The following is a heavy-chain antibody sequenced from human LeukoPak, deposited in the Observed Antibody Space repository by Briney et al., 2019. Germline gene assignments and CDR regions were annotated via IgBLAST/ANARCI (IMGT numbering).Heavy chain of an antibody. CDR3: AKDRSKWLLLGGAFDI. CDR1: GFTFSAYS. CDR2: ISYNGGT. D-gene: IGHD3-22*01. V-gene: IGHV3-48*01. J-gene: IGHJ3*02. Sequence: GGSLRLSCAASGFTFSAYSMNWVRQAPGKGLEWLSYISYNGGTYYADSVQGRFTISRDNSKNTLYLQMNSLRAEDTAVYYCAKDRSKWLLLGGAFDICGQGTMVTVSS.